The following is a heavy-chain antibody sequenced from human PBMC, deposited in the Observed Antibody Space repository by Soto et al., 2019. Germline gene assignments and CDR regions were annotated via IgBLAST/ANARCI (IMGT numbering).Heavy chain of an antibody. Sequence: QVQLQESGPGLVKPSETLSLTCTVSGGTISSWYWSWIRQPPGKGLEWIGYIYYSGSTNCNPSLKSRVTISVETSKNQFSLKLSSVTAADTAVYYCARRYGSAIDYWGQGTLVTVSS. D-gene: IGHD1-26*01. V-gene: IGHV4-59*08. CDR1: GGTISSWY. CDR3: ARRYGSAIDY. CDR2: IYYSGST. J-gene: IGHJ4*02.